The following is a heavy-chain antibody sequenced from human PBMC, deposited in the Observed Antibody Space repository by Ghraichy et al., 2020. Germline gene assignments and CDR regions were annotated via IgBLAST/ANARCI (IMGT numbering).Heavy chain of an antibody. CDR1: GFTFSRYW. V-gene: IGHV3-7*01. D-gene: IGHD4-17*01. J-gene: IGHJ4*02. CDR3: AREKDDYGEIFDS. Sequence: GGSLRLSCAASGFTFSRYWMNWVRQAPGKGLEWVANIKQDGSEKYYVDSVKGRFTISRDNAKNSLFLQMNSLRAEDTAVYYCAREKDDYGEIFDSWGQGTLVTVSS. CDR2: IKQDGSEK.